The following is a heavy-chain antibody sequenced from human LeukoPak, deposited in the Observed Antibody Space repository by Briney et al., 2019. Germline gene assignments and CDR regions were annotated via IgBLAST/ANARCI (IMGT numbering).Heavy chain of an antibody. CDR3: ARERSPYYDFWSGYDNWFDP. Sequence: SETLSLTCTVSGGSISSGGYYWSWIRQHPGKGLEWIGYIYYSGSTYYNPSLKSRVTISVDTSKNQFSPKLSSVTAADTAVYYCARERSPYYDFWSGYDNWFDPWGQGTLVTVSS. CDR2: IYYSGST. V-gene: IGHV4-31*03. CDR1: GGSISSGGYY. J-gene: IGHJ5*02. D-gene: IGHD3-3*01.